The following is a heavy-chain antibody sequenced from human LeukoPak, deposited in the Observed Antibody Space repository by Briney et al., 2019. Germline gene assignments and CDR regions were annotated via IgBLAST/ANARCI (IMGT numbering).Heavy chain of an antibody. CDR2: ISGSGVST. J-gene: IGHJ4*02. CDR1: GFTFSSYA. V-gene: IGHV3-23*01. CDR3: AKDLYCSSNSCYLFDH. Sequence: GESLRLSCAASGFTFSSYAMSWVRQAPGKGLEWVSAISGSGVSTYYADSVKGRFTISRDYSKNTLYLQMDSLRAEDTAVYYCAKDLYCSSNSCYLFDHWGQGTLVTVSS. D-gene: IGHD2-2*01.